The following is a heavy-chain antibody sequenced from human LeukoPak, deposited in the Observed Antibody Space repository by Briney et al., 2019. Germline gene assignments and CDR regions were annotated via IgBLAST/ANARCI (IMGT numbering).Heavy chain of an antibody. CDR3: ARLIAVAGPIDY. D-gene: IGHD6-19*01. Sequence: PSETLSLICAVSGASISSDKWWSWVRQPPGKGLEWIGEINHSGNTNYSPSLKSRVTISVDTSKNQFSLKLSSVTAADTAVYYCARLIAVAGPIDYWGQGTLVTVSS. J-gene: IGHJ4*02. CDR1: GASISSDKW. V-gene: IGHV4-4*02. CDR2: INHSGNT.